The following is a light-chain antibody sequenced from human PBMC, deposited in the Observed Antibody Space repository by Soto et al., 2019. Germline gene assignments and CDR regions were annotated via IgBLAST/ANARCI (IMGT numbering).Light chain of an antibody. Sequence: DIQMTQSPSSLSASVGDRVTITCRANYNIRNSLNWYQQKPREAPKLLIYAASTLQSGVPSRFSGSGSGTDFTLTISCLQAEDFATYYCQQYYSYPRTFGQGTKVDIK. CDR1: YNIRNS. V-gene: IGKV1-17*01. CDR3: QQYYSYPRT. CDR2: AAS. J-gene: IGKJ1*01.